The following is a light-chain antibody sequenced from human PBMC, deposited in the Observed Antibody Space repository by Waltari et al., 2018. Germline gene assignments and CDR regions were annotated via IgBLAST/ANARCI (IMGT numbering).Light chain of an antibody. Sequence: SCRASQGVGKFLAWYQHKPGQAPRLLIYHASNRATGIPDRFSGSWSGTDFSLTISRLEPEDFAVYFCQKYESLPATFGQGTKVEV. CDR3: QKYESLPAT. CDR1: QGVGKF. J-gene: IGKJ1*01. CDR2: HAS. V-gene: IGKV3D-11*01.